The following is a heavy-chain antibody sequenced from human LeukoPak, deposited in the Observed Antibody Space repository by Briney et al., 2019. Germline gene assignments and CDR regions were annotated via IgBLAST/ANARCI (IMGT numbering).Heavy chain of an antibody. D-gene: IGHD3-3*01. CDR1: GYTFTSYG. Sequence: ASVKVSCKASGYTFTSYGISWGRQAPGQGLEWLGWISAYNVNTNYAQKLQGRVTMTTDTSTSTAYMELRSLRSDDTAVYYCASSPRFLPHGAFDIWGQGTMVTVSS. J-gene: IGHJ3*02. V-gene: IGHV1-18*01. CDR2: ISAYNVNT. CDR3: ASSPRFLPHGAFDI.